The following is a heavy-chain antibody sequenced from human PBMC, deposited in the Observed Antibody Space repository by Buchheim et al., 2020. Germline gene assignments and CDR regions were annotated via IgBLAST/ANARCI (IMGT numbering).Heavy chain of an antibody. CDR3: ARGTRRITMVRGVIPTPDYYFDY. CDR2: MNPNSGNT. Sequence: QVQLVQSGAEVKKPGASVKVSCKASGYTFTSYDINWVRQATGQGLEWMGWMNPNSGNTGYAQKFQGRVTMTRNTSISTAYMELSSLRSEDTAVYYCARGTRRITMVRGVIPTPDYYFDYWGQGTL. J-gene: IGHJ4*02. D-gene: IGHD3-10*01. V-gene: IGHV1-8*01. CDR1: GYTFTSYD.